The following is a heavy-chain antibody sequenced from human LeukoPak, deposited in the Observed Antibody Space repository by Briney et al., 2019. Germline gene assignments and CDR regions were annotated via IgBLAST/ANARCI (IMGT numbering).Heavy chain of an antibody. Sequence: SQTLSLTCAVSGGSISSGGYSWSWIRQPPGKGLEWIGYIYHSGSTYYNPSLKSRVTISVDRSKNQFSLKLSSVTAADTAVYYCAREVRLPSDAFDIWGQGTMVTVSS. CDR1: GGSISSGGYS. J-gene: IGHJ3*02. V-gene: IGHV4-30-2*01. CDR2: IYHSGST. D-gene: IGHD2/OR15-2a*01. CDR3: AREVRLPSDAFDI.